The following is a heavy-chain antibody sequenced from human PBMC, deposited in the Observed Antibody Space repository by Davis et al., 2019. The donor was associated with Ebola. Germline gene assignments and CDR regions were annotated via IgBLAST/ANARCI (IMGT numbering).Heavy chain of an antibody. J-gene: IGHJ6*02. Sequence: GESLKISCAASGFTFSNAWMSWVRQAPGKGLEWVAVIWYDGSNKYYADSVKGRFTISRDNSKNTLYLQMNSLRAEDTAVYYCAREMFGTEDVWGQGTTVTVSS. V-gene: IGHV3-33*08. CDR3: AREMFGTEDV. CDR2: IWYDGSNK. CDR1: GFTFSNAW. D-gene: IGHD3-16*01.